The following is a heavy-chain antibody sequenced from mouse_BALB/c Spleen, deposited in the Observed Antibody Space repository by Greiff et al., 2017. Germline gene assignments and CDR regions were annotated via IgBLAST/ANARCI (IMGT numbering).Heavy chain of an antibody. CDR3: ARHGYGSSYDYYAMDY. V-gene: IGHV5-12-2*01. Sequence: EVMLVESGGGLVKPGGSLKLSCAASGFTFSSYAMSWVRQTPEKRLEWVAYISNGGGSTYYPDTVKGRFTISRDNAKNTLYLQMSSLKSEDTAMYYCARHGYGSSYDYYAMDYWGQGTSVTVSS. J-gene: IGHJ4*01. CDR1: GFTFSSYA. CDR2: ISNGGGST. D-gene: IGHD1-1*01.